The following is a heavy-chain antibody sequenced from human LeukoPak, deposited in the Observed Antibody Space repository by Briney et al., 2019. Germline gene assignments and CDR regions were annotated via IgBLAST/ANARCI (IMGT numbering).Heavy chain of an antibody. D-gene: IGHD6-13*01. CDR1: GFTFSSYA. J-gene: IGHJ4*02. Sequence: GGSLRLSCAASGFTFSSYAMSWVRQAPGKGLEWVPAISGSGDSTYYGDSVKGRFTISRDNSKNTLYLQMNSLRAEDTAVYYCAKTRPLDSSSWSHGDYWGQGTLVTVSS. CDR2: ISGSGDST. CDR3: AKTRPLDSSSWSHGDY. V-gene: IGHV3-23*01.